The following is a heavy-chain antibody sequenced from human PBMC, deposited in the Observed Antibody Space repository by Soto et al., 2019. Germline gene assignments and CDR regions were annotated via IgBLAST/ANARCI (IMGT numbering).Heavy chain of an antibody. Sequence: PGGSLRLSCASSGFTFSSYWIHCGRQAPGKGLVWVSRINIDGCTTTYAVSVKGRFTISRDNTKNTLYLQMNSLRAEDTAVYYCAREFSCKRWGQGTLVTVSS. CDR2: INIDGCTT. J-gene: IGHJ4*02. CDR1: GFTFSSYW. V-gene: IGHV3-74*01. CDR3: AREFSCKR. D-gene: IGHD2-2*01.